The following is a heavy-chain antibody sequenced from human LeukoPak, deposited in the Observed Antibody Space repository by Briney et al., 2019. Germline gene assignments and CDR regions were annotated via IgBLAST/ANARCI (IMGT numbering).Heavy chain of an antibody. CDR1: GFTFSSYS. CDR3: AKTYYDFWSGQGAFDI. J-gene: IGHJ3*02. D-gene: IGHD3-3*01. CDR2: ISSSSSYI. V-gene: IGHV3-21*01. Sequence: GGSLRLSCAASGFTFSSYSMNWVRQAPGKGLEWVSSISSSSSYIYYADSVKGRFTISRDNAKNSLYQQMNSLRAEDTAVYYCAKTYYDFWSGQGAFDIWGQGTMVTVSS.